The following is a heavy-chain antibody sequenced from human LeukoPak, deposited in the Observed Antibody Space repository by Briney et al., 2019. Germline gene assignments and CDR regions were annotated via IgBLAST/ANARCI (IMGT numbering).Heavy chain of an antibody. V-gene: IGHV3-30*02. CDR1: GFTFVSLG. Sequence: GGSLRLSCAASGFTFVSLGMHWVRQAPGKGLEWVAFIRYDGSDKYYADSVKGRFTISRDNSKNTMYLQMNSLRVEDTAVYYCARRSGIAVAGAFDYWGQGTLVTVSS. J-gene: IGHJ4*02. D-gene: IGHD6-19*01. CDR2: IRYDGSDK. CDR3: ARRSGIAVAGAFDY.